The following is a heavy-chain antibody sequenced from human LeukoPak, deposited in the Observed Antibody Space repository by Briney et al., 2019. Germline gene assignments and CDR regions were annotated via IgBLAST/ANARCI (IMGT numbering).Heavy chain of an antibody. J-gene: IGHJ4*02. CDR1: GFTVSSNY. V-gene: IGHV3-66*01. CDR2: IYSGGST. CDR3: ARGRPSYYFDY. Sequence: GGSLRLSCAASGFTVSSNYMSWVRQAPGKGLEWVSFIYSGGSTYYADSVKGRFTISRDNSKNTLYLQMNSLRAEDTAVYYCARGRPSYYFDYWGQGTLVTVSS. D-gene: IGHD1-26*01.